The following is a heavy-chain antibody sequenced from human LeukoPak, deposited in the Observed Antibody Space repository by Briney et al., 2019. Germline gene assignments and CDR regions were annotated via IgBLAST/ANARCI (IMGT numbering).Heavy chain of an antibody. J-gene: IGHJ4*02. CDR2: ISSGSTYI. CDR3: AREALSAAYFDY. CDR1: GFTFSSYS. V-gene: IGHV3-21*01. Sequence: GGSLRLSRAASGFTFSSYSMNWVRQAPGKGLEWVSSISSGSTYIYYADSVKGRFTISRDNTKNTLYLQMNSLTADDSTLYHCAREALSAAYFDYWGQGTLVTVSS. D-gene: IGHD2-15*01.